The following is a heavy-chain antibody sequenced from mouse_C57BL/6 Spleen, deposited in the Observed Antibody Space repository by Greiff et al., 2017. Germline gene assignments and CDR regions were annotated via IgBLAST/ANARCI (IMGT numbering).Heavy chain of an antibody. J-gene: IGHJ2*01. Sequence: QVQLQQSGAELVMPGASVKLSCKASGYTFTSYWMHWVKQRPGQGLEWIGEIDPSDSYNNYNQKFKGKSTLTVDKSSSTAYMQLSSLTSEDSAVYYCARRLRLRGDYFDYWGQGTTLTVSS. CDR2: IDPSDSYN. V-gene: IGHV1-69*01. D-gene: IGHD3-2*02. CDR3: ARRLRLRGDYFDY. CDR1: GYTFTSYW.